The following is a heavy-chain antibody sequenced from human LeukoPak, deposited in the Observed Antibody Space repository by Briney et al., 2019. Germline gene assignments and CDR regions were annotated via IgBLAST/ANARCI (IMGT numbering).Heavy chain of an antibody. V-gene: IGHV3-72*01. CDR3: TRSHSSGYGPVDY. D-gene: IGHD3-22*01. J-gene: IGHJ4*02. Sequence: GGSLRLSCAASGFTFSEHYMDWVRQAPGKGLEWVGRTRNKANSYTTEYAASVKGRFTISRDDSKSSLYLQMNSLKSEDTAVYYCTRSHSSGYGPVDYWGQGTLVTVSS. CDR1: GFTFSEHY. CDR2: TRNKANSYTT.